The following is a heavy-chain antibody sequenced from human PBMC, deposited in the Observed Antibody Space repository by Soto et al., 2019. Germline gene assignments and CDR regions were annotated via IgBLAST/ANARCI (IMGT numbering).Heavy chain of an antibody. CDR3: AKRGGSGSYSLYGMDV. CDR1: GFTFSSYA. J-gene: IGHJ6*02. Sequence: GGSLRLSCAASGFTFSSYAMSWVRQAPGKGLEWVSAISGSGGSTYYADSVKGRFTISRDNSKNTLYLQMNSLRAEDTAVYYCAKRGGSGSYSLYGMDVWGQGITVTVSS. V-gene: IGHV3-23*01. D-gene: IGHD3-10*01. CDR2: ISGSGGST.